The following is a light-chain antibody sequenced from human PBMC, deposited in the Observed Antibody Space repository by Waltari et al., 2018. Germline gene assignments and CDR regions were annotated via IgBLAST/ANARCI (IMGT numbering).Light chain of an antibody. J-gene: IGLJ1*01. CDR3: CSYAGSSTPGV. CDR1: SRAVDTYNL. CDR2: EVS. Sequence: QSALTQPASVSGSPGQSITISCTGDSRAVDTYNLVSWYQQHPGKAPKLIIYEVSKRPSGVSDRFSATKSGNTASLTISGLQVEDEANYYCCSYAGSSTPGVFGTGTKVTVL. V-gene: IGLV2-23*02.